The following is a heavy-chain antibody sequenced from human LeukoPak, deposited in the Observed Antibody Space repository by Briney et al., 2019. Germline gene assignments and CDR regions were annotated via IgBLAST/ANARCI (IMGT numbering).Heavy chain of an antibody. CDR2: ISSSSSYI. J-gene: IGHJ4*02. Sequence: GGSLRLSCAAPGFTFSSYSMNWVRQAPGKGLEWVSSISSSSSYIYYADSVKGRFTISRDNAKNSLYLQMNSLRAEDTAVYYCARDREYSSSWYDYWGQGTLVTVSS. D-gene: IGHD6-13*01. V-gene: IGHV3-21*01. CDR3: ARDREYSSSWYDY. CDR1: GFTFSSYS.